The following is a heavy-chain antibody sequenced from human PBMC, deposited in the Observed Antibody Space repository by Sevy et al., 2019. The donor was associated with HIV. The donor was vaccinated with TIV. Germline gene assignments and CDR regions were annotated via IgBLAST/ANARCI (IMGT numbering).Heavy chain of an antibody. CDR1: GYTFTSYY. Sequence: ASVKVSCKASGYTFTSYYMNWERQAPGRGLEWMGIVNPSGGRTSYAQKFQGRVTMTRDTSTSTVYMELSRLRSEDTAVYYCARGSGGRSGWFDPWGQGTLVTVSS. CDR2: VNPSGGRT. V-gene: IGHV1-46*01. J-gene: IGHJ5*02. D-gene: IGHD2-15*01. CDR3: ARGSGGRSGWFDP.